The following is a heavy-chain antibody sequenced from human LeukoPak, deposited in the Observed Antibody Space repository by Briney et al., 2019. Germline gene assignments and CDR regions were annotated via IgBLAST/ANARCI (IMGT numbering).Heavy chain of an antibody. J-gene: IGHJ1*01. CDR1: GFTFSNAW. Sequence: PGGSLRLSCAASGFTFSNAWMSRVRQAPGKGLEWVGRIKSKTDGGTTDYAAPVEGRFTISRDDSKNTLYLQMNSLRAEDTAVYYCARDRNHYYDSSTLEHWGQGTLVTVSS. V-gene: IGHV3-15*01. CDR2: IKSKTDGGTT. CDR3: ARDRNHYYDSSTLEH. D-gene: IGHD3-22*01.